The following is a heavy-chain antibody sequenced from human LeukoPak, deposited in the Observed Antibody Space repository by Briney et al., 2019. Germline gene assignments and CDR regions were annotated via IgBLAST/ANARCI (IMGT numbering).Heavy chain of an antibody. D-gene: IGHD1-26*01. CDR2: ISSGSSTI. Sequence: PGGSLRLSCAASGFTFSSYSMNWVRQAPGKGLEWVSSISSGSSTIFYADSLKGRFTISRDNAKNSLYLQMNSLRAEDTAVYYCAKPGPATTNSYGMDVWGQGTTVTVSS. V-gene: IGHV3-21*01. CDR3: AKPGPATTNSYGMDV. J-gene: IGHJ6*02. CDR1: GFTFSSYS.